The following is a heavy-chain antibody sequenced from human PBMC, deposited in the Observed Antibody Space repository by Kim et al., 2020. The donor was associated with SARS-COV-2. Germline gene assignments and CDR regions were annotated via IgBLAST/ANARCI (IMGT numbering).Heavy chain of an antibody. J-gene: IGHJ4*02. CDR3: VKDHSSGWFLFDY. CDR1: GFTFSSYA. CDR2: ISSNGGST. D-gene: IGHD6-19*01. V-gene: IGHV3-64D*06. Sequence: GGSLRLSCSASGFTFSSYAMHWVRQAPGKGLEYVSAISSNGGSTYYADSVKGRFTISRDNSKNTLYLQMSSLRAEDTAVYYCVKDHSSGWFLFDYWGQGTLVTVSS.